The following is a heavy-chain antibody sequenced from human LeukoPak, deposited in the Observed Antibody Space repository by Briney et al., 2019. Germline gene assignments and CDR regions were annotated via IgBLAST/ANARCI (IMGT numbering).Heavy chain of an antibody. CDR3: AELGITMIGGV. Sequence: GGSLRLSCAASGFTFSSYEMNWVRQAPGKGLEWVSYISSSGSTIYYADSVKGRFTISSDNAKNSLYLQMNSLRAEDTAVYYCAELGITMIGGVWGKGTTVTISS. J-gene: IGHJ6*04. CDR1: GFTFSSYE. V-gene: IGHV3-48*03. D-gene: IGHD3-10*02. CDR2: ISSSGSTI.